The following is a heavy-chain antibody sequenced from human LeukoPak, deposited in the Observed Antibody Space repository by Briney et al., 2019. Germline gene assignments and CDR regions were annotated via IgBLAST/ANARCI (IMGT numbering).Heavy chain of an antibody. CDR2: ISAYNGNT. CDR3: ARTREWLRFLEWLPMYYYYMDV. V-gene: IGHV1-18*01. Sequence: ASVKVSCKASGYTFTSYGISWVRQAPGQGLEWMGWISAYNGNTNYAQKLQGRVTMTTDTSTSTAYMELRSLRSDDTAVYYCARTREWLRFLEWLPMYYYYMDVWGKGTTATVSS. CDR1: GYTFTSYG. D-gene: IGHD3-3*01. J-gene: IGHJ6*03.